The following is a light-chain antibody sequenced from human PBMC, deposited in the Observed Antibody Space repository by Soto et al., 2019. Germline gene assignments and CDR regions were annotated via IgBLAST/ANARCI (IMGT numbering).Light chain of an antibody. CDR2: DAS. V-gene: IGKV3D-11*02. CDR3: PQRRNWQT. Sequence: ETVLTQSPATLSLSPGERATLSCRASQSVSRSLAWYQQKPGQAPRLLIYDASSRATGIPARFTGSGSGTDFTLTISSLEPEDFAVYYCPQRRNWQTFGQGTKLEIK. CDR1: QSVSRS. J-gene: IGKJ2*01.